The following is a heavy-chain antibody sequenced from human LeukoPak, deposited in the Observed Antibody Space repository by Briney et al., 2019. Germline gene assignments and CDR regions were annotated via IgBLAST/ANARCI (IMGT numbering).Heavy chain of an antibody. J-gene: IGHJ6*03. Sequence: GGSLRLSRAASGFTFSAYSMTWVRQAPGKGLEWVSSISSTGSYIYYADSVKGRFTISRDNAKNSLSLQMNSLRAEDTAVYSCARSLSGYYVGNYYYYYMDVWGKGTTVSVSS. CDR2: ISSTGSYI. D-gene: IGHD3-3*01. V-gene: IGHV3-21*01. CDR3: ARSLSGYYVGNYYYYYMDV. CDR1: GFTFSAYS.